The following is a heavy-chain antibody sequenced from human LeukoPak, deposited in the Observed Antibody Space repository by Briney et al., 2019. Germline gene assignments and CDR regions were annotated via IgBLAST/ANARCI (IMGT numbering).Heavy chain of an antibody. CDR3: ARAIAALDY. V-gene: IGHV4-34*01. D-gene: IGHD6-6*01. Sequence: SETLSLTCTVSGDSINDHYWSWIRQPPGEGLEWIGEINHSGSTNYNPSLKSRVTISVDTSKNQFSLKLSSVTAADTAVYYCARAIAALDYWGQGTLVTVSS. CDR1: GDSINDHY. CDR2: INHSGST. J-gene: IGHJ4*02.